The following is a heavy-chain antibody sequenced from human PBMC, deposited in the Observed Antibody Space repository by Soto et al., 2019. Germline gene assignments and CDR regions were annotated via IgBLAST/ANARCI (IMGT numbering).Heavy chain of an antibody. CDR3: ARSYCSSTSCLEPYYYYGMDV. CDR2: IIPIFGTA. V-gene: IGHV1-69*13. J-gene: IGHJ6*02. Sequence: SVKVSCKASGGTFSSYAISWVRQAPGQGLEWMGGIIPIFGTANYAQKFQGRVTITADESTSTAYMELSSLRSEDTAVYYCARSYCSSTSCLEPYYYYGMDVWGQGTTVTVSS. D-gene: IGHD2-2*01. CDR1: GGTFSSYA.